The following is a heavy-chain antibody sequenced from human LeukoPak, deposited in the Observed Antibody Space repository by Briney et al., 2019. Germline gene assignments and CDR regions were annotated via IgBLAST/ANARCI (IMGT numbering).Heavy chain of an antibody. CDR2: FSGSSGGT. CDR3: AKIAASVTNY. D-gene: IGHD6-13*01. CDR1: GFTFNIYD. Sequence: PGGSLRLSCAASGFTFNIYDMSWVRNAPGKGLEWVSAFSGSSGGTYYADSVKGRLTLSRDNSKNTLYLQMNSLRADDTAVYYCAKIAASVTNYWGQATLVTVSS. J-gene: IGHJ4*02. V-gene: IGHV3-23*01.